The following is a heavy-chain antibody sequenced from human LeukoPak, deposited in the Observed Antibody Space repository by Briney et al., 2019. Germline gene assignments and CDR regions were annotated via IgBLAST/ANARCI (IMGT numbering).Heavy chain of an antibody. CDR2: IYPRDSDT. CDR3: ARQKVTAFFDY. Sequence: GESLKISCKGSGYSFTSYWIGCVRQMPGKGLEWMGIIYPRDSDTRHSPSFQGQVTISADKSISTAYLQWSSLKASDTAMYYCARQKVTAFFDYWGQETLVTVSS. D-gene: IGHD2-21*02. CDR1: GYSFTSYW. V-gene: IGHV5-51*01. J-gene: IGHJ4*02.